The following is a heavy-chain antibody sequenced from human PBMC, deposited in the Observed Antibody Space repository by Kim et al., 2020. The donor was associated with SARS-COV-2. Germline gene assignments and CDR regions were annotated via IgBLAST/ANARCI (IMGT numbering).Heavy chain of an antibody. J-gene: IGHJ4*02. CDR3: ARPNRGTTVIWVIDY. D-gene: IGHD4-17*01. CDR2: ISYDGSNK. V-gene: IGHV3-30-3*01. CDR1: GFTFSSYA. Sequence: GGSLRLSCAASGFTFSSYAMHWVRQAPGKGLEWVAVISYDGSNKYYADSVKGRFTISRDNSKNTLYLQMNSLRAEDTAVYYCARPNRGTTVIWVIDYWGQGTLVTVSS.